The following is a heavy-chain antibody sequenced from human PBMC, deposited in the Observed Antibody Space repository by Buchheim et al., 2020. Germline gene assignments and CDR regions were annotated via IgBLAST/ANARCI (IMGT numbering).Heavy chain of an antibody. CDR1: GFTFSSYG. J-gene: IGHJ6*02. CDR3: ARAGSKQWLGHMDV. V-gene: IGHV3-33*01. CDR2: IWYDGSNK. Sequence: QVQLVESGGGVVQPGRSLRLSCAASGFTFSSYGMHWVRQAPGKGLEWVAVIWYDGSNKYYAGSVKGRFTISRDNSKNTLYLQMNSLRAEDTAVYYCARAGSKQWLGHMDVWGQGTT. D-gene: IGHD6-19*01.